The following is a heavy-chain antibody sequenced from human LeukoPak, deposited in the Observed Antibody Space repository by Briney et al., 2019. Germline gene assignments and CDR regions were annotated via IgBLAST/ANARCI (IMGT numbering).Heavy chain of an antibody. J-gene: IGHJ4*02. CDR3: VSLVGAIDGDYFDY. CDR2: ISAYNGNT. CDR1: GYTFTSYG. V-gene: IGHV1-18*01. Sequence: ASVKVSCKASGYTFTSYGISWVRQAPGQGLEWMGWISAYNGNTNYAQKLQGRVTMTTDTSTSTAYMELRSLRSDDTAVYYCVSLVGAIDGDYFDYWGQGTLVTVSS. D-gene: IGHD1-26*01.